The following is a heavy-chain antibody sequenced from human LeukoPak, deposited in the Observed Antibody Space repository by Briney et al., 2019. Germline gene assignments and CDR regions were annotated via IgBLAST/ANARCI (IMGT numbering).Heavy chain of an antibody. CDR2: FNHSGST. Sequence: PSETLSLTCAVYGGSFSGYYWSWIRQPPGKGREWIGEFNHSGSTNYNPSLKSRVTISVDTSKNQFSLKLSSVTAADTAVYYCARYDSSGYYHYYYYGMDVWGQGTTVTVSS. CDR3: ARYDSSGYYHYYYYGMDV. V-gene: IGHV4-34*01. CDR1: GGSFSGYY. J-gene: IGHJ6*02. D-gene: IGHD3-22*01.